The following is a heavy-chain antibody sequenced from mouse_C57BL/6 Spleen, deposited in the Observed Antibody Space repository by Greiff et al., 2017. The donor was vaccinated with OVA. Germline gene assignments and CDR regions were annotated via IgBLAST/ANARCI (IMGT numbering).Heavy chain of an antibody. CDR3: ARVYYYGSTYDYAMDY. J-gene: IGHJ4*01. CDR1: GYTFTSYW. Sequence: QVQLQQPGAELVKPGASVKLSCKASGYTFTSYWMQWVKQRPGQGLEWIGEIDPSDSYTNYNQQFKGKATLTVDTSSSTAYMQLSSLTSEDSAVYYGARVYYYGSTYDYAMDYWGQGTSVTVSA. V-gene: IGHV1-50*01. D-gene: IGHD1-1*01. CDR2: IDPSDSYT.